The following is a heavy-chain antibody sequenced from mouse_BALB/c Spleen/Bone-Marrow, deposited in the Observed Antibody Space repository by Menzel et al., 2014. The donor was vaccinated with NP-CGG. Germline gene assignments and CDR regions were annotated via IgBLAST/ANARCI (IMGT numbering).Heavy chain of an antibody. D-gene: IGHD2-4*01. CDR1: GDSITSGY. CDR3: ARYKGYYDHDGDYFDY. V-gene: IGHV3-8*02. Sequence: EVQLVESGPSLVKPSQTLSLTCSVTGDSITSGYWNWVRKFPGNKLEYMGYISYSGSTYYNPSLKSRISITRDTSKNQYYPQMNSVTTEDTATYYCARYKGYYDHDGDYFDYWGQGTTLTVSS. CDR2: ISYSGST. J-gene: IGHJ2*01.